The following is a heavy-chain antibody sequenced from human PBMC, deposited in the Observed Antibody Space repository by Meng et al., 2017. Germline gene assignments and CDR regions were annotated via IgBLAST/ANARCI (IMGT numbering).Heavy chain of an antibody. V-gene: IGHV3-72*01. CDR3: ARADTKGDWFDP. D-gene: IGHD2-8*01. J-gene: IGHJ5*02. CDR1: GFTFSDHY. CDR2: TRNKANSYTT. Sequence: VQLVGAGGGLVQPGGSLRLSCAASGFTFSDHYMDWVRQAPGKGLEWVGRTRNKANSYTTEYAASVKGRFTISRDDSKNSLYLQMNSLKTEDTAVYYCARADTKGDWFDPWGQGTLVTVSS.